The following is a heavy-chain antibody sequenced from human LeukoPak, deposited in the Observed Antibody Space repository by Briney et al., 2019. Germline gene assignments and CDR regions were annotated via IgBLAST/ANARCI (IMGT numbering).Heavy chain of an antibody. CDR1: GGSMSPYY. CDR3: ASTPITDIVVVPAAGPGNWFDP. J-gene: IGHJ5*02. Sequence: SETLSLTCTVSGGSMSPYYWSWIRQPPGKGLEWIGYIYYSGSTNYKPSLKSRVTISVDTSKNQFSLKLSSVTAADTAVYYCASTPITDIVVVPAAGPGNWFDPWGQGTLVTVSS. CDR2: IYYSGST. V-gene: IGHV4-59*12. D-gene: IGHD2-2*01.